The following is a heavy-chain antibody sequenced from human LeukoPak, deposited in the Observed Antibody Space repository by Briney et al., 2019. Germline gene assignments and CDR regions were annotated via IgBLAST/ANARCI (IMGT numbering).Heavy chain of an antibody. CDR3: ASSQGRHGDWFDP. V-gene: IGHV3-9*01. CDR2: ISWNSGSI. CDR1: GFTFDDYA. D-gene: IGHD2-15*01. Sequence: HPGGSLRLSCAASGFTFDDYAMHWVRQAPGKGLEWVSGISWNSGSIGYADSVKGRFTISRDNAKNSLYLQMNSLRAGDTALYYCASSQGRHGDWFDPWGQGTLVTVSS. J-gene: IGHJ5*02.